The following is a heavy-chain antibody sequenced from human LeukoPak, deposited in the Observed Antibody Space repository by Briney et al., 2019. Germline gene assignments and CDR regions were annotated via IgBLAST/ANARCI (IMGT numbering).Heavy chain of an antibody. CDR2: IIPIFGTA. Sequence: GSSVKVSCKASGGTFSSYAISWVRQAPGQGLEWMGGIIPIFGTANYAQKFQGRVTITADESTSTAYMELSSLRSEDTAVYYCARDLRVAGPSLFDYWGQGTLVTVSS. J-gene: IGHJ4*02. CDR3: ARDLRVAGPSLFDY. D-gene: IGHD6-19*01. CDR1: GGTFSSYA. V-gene: IGHV1-69*01.